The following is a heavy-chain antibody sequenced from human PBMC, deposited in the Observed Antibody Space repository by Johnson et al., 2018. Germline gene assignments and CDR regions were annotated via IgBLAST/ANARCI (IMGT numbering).Heavy chain of an antibody. J-gene: IGHJ6*03. CDR2: IWYDGSNK. D-gene: IGHD3-10*01. CDR3: ARGWYYYGSGDFVQHYSYMDV. Sequence: HWVRQAPGKGLEWVAVIWYDGSNKYYADSVKDRFTISRDNSKNTLYLQMNSLRAEDTAVYDCARGWYYYGSGDFVQHYSYMDVGGKGTTVTVSS. V-gene: IGHV3-33*01.